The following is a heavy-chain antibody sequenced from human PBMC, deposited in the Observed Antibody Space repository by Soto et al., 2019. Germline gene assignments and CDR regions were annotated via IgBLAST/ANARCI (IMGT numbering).Heavy chain of an antibody. CDR2: IIPIFGTA. CDR3: AREDCSSTSCAFDY. V-gene: IGHV1-69*13. D-gene: IGHD2-2*01. J-gene: IGHJ4*02. CDR1: GGTFSSYA. Sequence: ASVKVSCKASGGTFSSYAISWVRQAPGQGLEWMGGIIPIFGTANYAQKFRGRVTITADESTSTAYMELSSLRSEDTAVYYCAREDCSSTSCAFDYWGQGTLVTVSS.